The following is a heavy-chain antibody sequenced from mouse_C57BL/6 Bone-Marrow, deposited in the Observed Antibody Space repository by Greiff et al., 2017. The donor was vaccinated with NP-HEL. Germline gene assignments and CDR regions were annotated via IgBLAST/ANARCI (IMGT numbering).Heavy chain of an antibody. CDR1: GIDFSRYW. Sequence: EVKLMESGGGLVQPGGSLKLSCAASGIDFSRYWMSWVRRAPGKGLEWIGEINPDSSTINYAPSLKDKFIISRDNAKNTLYLQMSKVRSEDTALYYCARRGYDGYYEGAMDYWGQGTSVTVSS. CDR2: INPDSSTI. J-gene: IGHJ4*01. CDR3: ARRGYDGYYEGAMDY. D-gene: IGHD2-3*01. V-gene: IGHV4-1*01.